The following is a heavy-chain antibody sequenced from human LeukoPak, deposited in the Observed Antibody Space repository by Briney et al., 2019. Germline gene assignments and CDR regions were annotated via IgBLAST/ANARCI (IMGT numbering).Heavy chain of an antibody. CDR2: IIPIFGTA. J-gene: IGHJ4*02. V-gene: IGHV1-69*05. D-gene: IGHD3-22*01. CDR3: ARDFEANYYDSSGYYYPPPLYYFDY. Sequence: SVKVSCKASGGTFSSYAISWVRQAPGQGLEWMGRIIPIFGTANYAQKFQGRVTITTDESTSTAYMELSRLRSDDTAVYYCARDFEANYYDSSGYYYPPPLYYFDYWGQGTLVTVSS. CDR1: GGTFSSYA.